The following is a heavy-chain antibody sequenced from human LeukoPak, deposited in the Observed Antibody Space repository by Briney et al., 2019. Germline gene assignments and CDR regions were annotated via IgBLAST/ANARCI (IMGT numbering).Heavy chain of an antibody. CDR2: IIPIFGTA. Sequence: SVKVSCKASGGTFRSYAISWVRQAPGQGLEWMGGIIPIFGTANYAQKFQGRVTITADKSTSTAYMELSSLRSEDTAVYYCARGGYCSSTSCYPYFDYWGQGTLVTVSS. J-gene: IGHJ4*02. CDR1: GGTFRSYA. V-gene: IGHV1-69*06. D-gene: IGHD2-2*01. CDR3: ARGGYCSSTSCYPYFDY.